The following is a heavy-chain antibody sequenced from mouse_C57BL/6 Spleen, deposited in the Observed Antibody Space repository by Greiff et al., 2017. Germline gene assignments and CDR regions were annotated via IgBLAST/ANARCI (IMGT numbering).Heavy chain of an antibody. CDR1: GYTFTSYW. CDR2: IDPSDSYT. V-gene: IGHV1-69*01. Sequence: QVQLQQPGAELVMPGASVKLSCKASGYTFTSYWMHWVKQRPGQGLEWIGEIDPSDSYTNYNQKFKGKSTLTVDKSSSTAYMQLSSLTSEASAVYYCARRGYLIHFDVWGTGTTVTVSS. J-gene: IGHJ1*03. CDR3: ARRGYLIHFDV. D-gene: IGHD2-2*01.